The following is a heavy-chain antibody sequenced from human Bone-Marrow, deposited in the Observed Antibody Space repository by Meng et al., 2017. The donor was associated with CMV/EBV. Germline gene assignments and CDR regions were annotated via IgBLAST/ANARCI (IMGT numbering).Heavy chain of an antibody. J-gene: IGHJ4*02. CDR1: KHTFTTHV. CDR3: GFAFDY. CDR2: SNPGNGNT. D-gene: IGHD3-10*01. V-gene: IGHV1-3*02. Sequence: ASVKVSCKASKHTFTTHVVHWVRQATGQGLEWMGCSNPGNGNTEYSEEFQVRGTLARDTSASTARIELSSLRSEDVAAVPGGFAFDYWGQETLVTVSS.